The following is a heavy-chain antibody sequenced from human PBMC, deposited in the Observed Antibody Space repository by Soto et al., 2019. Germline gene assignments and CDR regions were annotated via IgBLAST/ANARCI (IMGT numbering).Heavy chain of an antibody. Sequence: ASVKVACKASGYTFTRYTMNWVRQAPGQRLEWMGWINPDNGNTKSSQKFQDRVIITRDTSASTAYMDLSSLRSEDTAVYYCARGIATGQLDPWGQGTLATVSS. J-gene: IGHJ5*02. V-gene: IGHV1-3*01. D-gene: IGHD2-15*01. CDR3: ARGIATGQLDP. CDR1: GYTFTRYT. CDR2: INPDNGNT.